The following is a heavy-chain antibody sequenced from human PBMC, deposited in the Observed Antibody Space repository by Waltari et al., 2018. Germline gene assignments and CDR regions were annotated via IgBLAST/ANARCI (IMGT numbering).Heavy chain of an antibody. CDR2: IKGKTDAETT. D-gene: IGHD3-10*01. Sequence: EVQLVESGGGLVTPGGSLRLSCTASGLPFSSAWMSWSRQAPGKGLEWVARIKGKTDAETTDYAAPVKGRFTISRDDSKNTLYLQMNSLETDDTAVYYCTTVYYGSGNYYNAEVWGQGTLVTVSS. CDR1: GLPFSSAW. CDR3: TTVYYGSGNYYNAEV. V-gene: IGHV3-15*01. J-gene: IGHJ4*02.